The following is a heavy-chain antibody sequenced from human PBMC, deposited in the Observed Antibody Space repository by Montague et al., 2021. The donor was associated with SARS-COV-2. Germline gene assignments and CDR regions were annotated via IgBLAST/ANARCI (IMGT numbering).Heavy chain of an antibody. CDR3: VRDPWRITIFGVVTRYGMDV. Sequence: SETLSLTCIVSGGSVSSGSYYWSWIRQPPGKGLEWIGYIYYSGSTNYNPSLKSRVTISVDTSKNQFSLKLSSVTAADTAVYYCVRDPWRITIFGVVTRYGMDVWGQGTTVTVSS. D-gene: IGHD3-3*01. CDR1: GGSVSSGSYY. V-gene: IGHV4-61*01. CDR2: IYYSGST. J-gene: IGHJ6*02.